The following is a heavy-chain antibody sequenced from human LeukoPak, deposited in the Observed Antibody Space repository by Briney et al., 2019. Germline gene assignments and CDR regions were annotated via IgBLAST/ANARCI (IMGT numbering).Heavy chain of an antibody. Sequence: SVKVSCKASGGTLSSYTISWVRQAPGQGLEWMGRIIPILGIANYAQKFRGRVTITADKSTSTAYMELSSLRSEDTAVYYCARDGVVRPPDCSSTSCPYNYYYYGMDVWGQGTTVTVSS. CDR3: ARDGVVRPPDCSSTSCPYNYYYYGMDV. D-gene: IGHD2-2*01. V-gene: IGHV1-69*02. J-gene: IGHJ6*02. CDR2: IIPILGIA. CDR1: GGTLSSYT.